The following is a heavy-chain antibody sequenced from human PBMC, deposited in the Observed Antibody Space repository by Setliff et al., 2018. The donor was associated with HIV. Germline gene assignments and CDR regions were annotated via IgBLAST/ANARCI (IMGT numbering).Heavy chain of an antibody. J-gene: IGHJ4*02. CDR3: ARESYGSGTYDY. CDR2: IYTSGST. D-gene: IGHD3-10*01. V-gene: IGHV4-4*08. Sequence: SETLSLTCTVSGGSISSYYWSWIRQPPGKALEWIGYIYTSGSTNYNPSLKSRVTISIDTSKKQFSLRLTSVTAADSAVYYCARESYGSGTYDYWSQGTLVTVSS. CDR1: GGSISSYY.